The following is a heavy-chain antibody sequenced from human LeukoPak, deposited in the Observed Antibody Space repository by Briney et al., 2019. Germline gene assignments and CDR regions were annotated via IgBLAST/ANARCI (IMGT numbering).Heavy chain of an antibody. V-gene: IGHV4-59*12. Sequence: SETLSLTCTVSGGSISIYYWSWIRQPPGKGLEWIGYIYYSGSTNYNPSLKSRVTISVDTSKNQFSLKLSSVTAADTAVYYCARDGFHSSSWYYNPYYFDYWGQGTLVTVSS. CDR3: ARDGFHSSSWYYNPYYFDY. CDR1: GGSISIYY. CDR2: IYYSGST. J-gene: IGHJ4*02. D-gene: IGHD6-13*01.